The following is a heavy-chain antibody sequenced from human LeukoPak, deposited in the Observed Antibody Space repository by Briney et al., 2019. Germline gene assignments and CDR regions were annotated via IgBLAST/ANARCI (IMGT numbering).Heavy chain of an antibody. CDR3: ARSGIQLWLGAFDI. Sequence: SGGSLRLSCAASGFTFSSYSVNWVRQAPGKGLEWVSSISTSSSYIYYADSVKGRFTISRDNAKNSLYLQMNSLRAEDTAVYYCARSGIQLWLGAFDIWGQGTMVTVSS. CDR2: ISTSSSYI. CDR1: GFTFSSYS. V-gene: IGHV3-21*01. J-gene: IGHJ3*02. D-gene: IGHD5-18*01.